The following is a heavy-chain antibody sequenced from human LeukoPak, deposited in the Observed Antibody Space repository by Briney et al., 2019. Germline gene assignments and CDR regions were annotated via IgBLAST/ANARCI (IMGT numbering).Heavy chain of an antibody. J-gene: IGHJ6*03. CDR2: INPSGGST. D-gene: IGHD3-22*01. CDR3: ARGGYDSSGYFTTRRYYYYYMDV. V-gene: IGHV1-46*01. Sequence: EASVKVSCKASGYTFIRYYMYWVRQAPGQGLEWMGIINPSGGSTSYAQKFQGRVTMTRDTSTSTVYMELSSLRSEDTAVYYCARGGYDSSGYFTTRRYYYYYMDVWGKGTTVTISS. CDR1: GYTFIRYY.